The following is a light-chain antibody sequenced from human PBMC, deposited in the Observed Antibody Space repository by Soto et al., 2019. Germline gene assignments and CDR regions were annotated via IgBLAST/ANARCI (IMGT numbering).Light chain of an antibody. CDR2: DAS. J-gene: IGKJ1*01. CDR1: QSISTN. Sequence: EIVLTQSPTTLSLSPGERATLSCRASQSISTNLAWYQQKPGQAPRLLIYDASNRATGILARFSASGSGTYFTLTISGLEPEDFALYYCQQYNSWPTFGQGTKVDIK. V-gene: IGKV3-11*01. CDR3: QQYNSWPT.